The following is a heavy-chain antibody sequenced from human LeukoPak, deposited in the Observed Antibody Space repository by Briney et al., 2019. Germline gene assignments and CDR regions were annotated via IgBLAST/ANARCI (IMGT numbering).Heavy chain of an antibody. D-gene: IGHD3-3*01. CDR2: MNPNSGNT. J-gene: IGHJ6*04. CDR3: ARRRFLEWGGGMDV. V-gene: IGHV1-8*03. CDR1: GYTFTSYG. Sequence: GASVKVSCKASGYTFTSYGISWVRQATGQGLEWMGWMNPNSGNTGYAQKFQGRVTITRNTSISTAYMELSSLRSEDTAVYYCARRRFLEWGGGMDVWGKGTTVTVSS.